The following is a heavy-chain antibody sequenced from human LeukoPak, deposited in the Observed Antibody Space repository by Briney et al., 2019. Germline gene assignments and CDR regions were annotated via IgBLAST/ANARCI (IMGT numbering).Heavy chain of an antibody. CDR3: VRGSSGYYYGLDD. Sequence: GGSLRLSCAASGFTLSNSWMHWVRQAPGKGLVWVSRINSDGSGTSYADSVKGRFTISRDNAKNTLSLQMSSLGAEDTAIYYCVRGSSGYYYGLDDWGQGTLVTVSS. CDR2: INSDGSGT. V-gene: IGHV3-74*01. CDR1: GFTLSNSW. J-gene: IGHJ4*02. D-gene: IGHD3-22*01.